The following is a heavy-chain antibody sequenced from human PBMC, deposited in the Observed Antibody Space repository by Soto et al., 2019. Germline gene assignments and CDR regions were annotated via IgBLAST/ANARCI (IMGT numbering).Heavy chain of an antibody. V-gene: IGHV4-59*01. CDR2: IYYSGST. CDR3: ERGGALDY. Sequence: PSETLSLTCTVSGGSISSYYWSWIRQPPGKGLEWIGYIYYSGSTNYNPSLKSRVTISVDTSKNQFSLKLSSVTAADTAVYYCERGGALDYWGQGTLVTVSS. J-gene: IGHJ4*02. CDR1: GGSISSYY.